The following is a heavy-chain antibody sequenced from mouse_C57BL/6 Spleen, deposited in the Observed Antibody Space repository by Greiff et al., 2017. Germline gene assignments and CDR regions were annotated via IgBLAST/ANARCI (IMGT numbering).Heavy chain of an antibody. V-gene: IGHV2-2*01. CDR1: GFSFTSYG. CDR3: ARNRGYSNYWYAMDY. Sequence: VQLVESGPGLVQPSQSLSITCTASGFSFTSYGVHWVRQSPGKGLEWLGVLWRGGSTDYNAAFISRLSISKENSKSQVVFKMNSLQADDTAIYYCARNRGYSNYWYAMDYWGQGTSVTVSS. CDR2: LWRGGST. J-gene: IGHJ4*01. D-gene: IGHD2-5*01.